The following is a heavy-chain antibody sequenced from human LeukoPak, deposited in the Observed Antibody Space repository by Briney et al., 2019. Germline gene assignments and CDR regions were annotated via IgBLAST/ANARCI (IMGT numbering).Heavy chain of an antibody. V-gene: IGHV1-18*01. D-gene: IGHD3-22*01. CDR2: ISAYNGNT. CDR1: GYTFTSYG. CDR3: ARALYYYDSSGYYPLGY. J-gene: IGHJ4*02. Sequence: ASVKVSCKASGYTFTSYGISWVRQAPGQGLEWMGWISAYNGNTNYAQKFQGRVTMTRDMSTSTVYMELSSLRSEDTAVYYCARALYYYDSSGYYPLGYWGQGTLVTVSS.